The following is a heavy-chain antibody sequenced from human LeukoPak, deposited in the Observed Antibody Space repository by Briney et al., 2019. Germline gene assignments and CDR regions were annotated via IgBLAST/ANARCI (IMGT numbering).Heavy chain of an antibody. CDR1: GYSFTSCW. D-gene: IGHD6-13*01. J-gene: IGHJ4*02. V-gene: IGHV5-10-1*01. Sequence: GESLKISCKGSGYSFTSCWISWVRQMPGKGLEWMGRIDPSGSYTNYSPSFQGHVTISADKSISTAYLQWSSPKASDTAMYYCARHPGSGSSWNGDDWGEGTLVTVSS. CDR2: IDPSGSYT. CDR3: ARHPGSGSSWNGDD.